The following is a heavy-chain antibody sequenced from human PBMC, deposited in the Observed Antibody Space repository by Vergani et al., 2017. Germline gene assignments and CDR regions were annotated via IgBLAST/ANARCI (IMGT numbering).Heavy chain of an antibody. CDR3: AKDFLVVVASDY. V-gene: IGHV3-23*01. CDR1: GFTFSSYA. CDR2: ISGSGGST. Sequence: EVQLLESGGGLVQPGGSLSLSCAASGFTFSSYAMSWVRQAPGKGLEWVSAISGSGGSTYYADSVKGRFTISSDNSKHTLYLQMNSLAAEDTAVYYCAKDFLVVVASDYWGQGTLVTVSS. D-gene: IGHD2-15*01. J-gene: IGHJ4*02.